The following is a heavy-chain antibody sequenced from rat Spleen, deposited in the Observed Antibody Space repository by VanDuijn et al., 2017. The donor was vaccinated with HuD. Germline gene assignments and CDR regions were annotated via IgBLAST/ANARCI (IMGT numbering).Heavy chain of an antibody. CDR2: IWGHGGT. CDR1: LSLTSNT. V-gene: IGHV2-47*01. Sequence: LSLTSNTVSWIRQPPGKGLEWMGVIWGHGGTDYNSAIKSRLSISRDTSRSQVFLKMNGLQTEDTAMYFCARGSAFFDYWGQGVMVTVSS. J-gene: IGHJ2*01. CDR3: ARGSAFFDY.